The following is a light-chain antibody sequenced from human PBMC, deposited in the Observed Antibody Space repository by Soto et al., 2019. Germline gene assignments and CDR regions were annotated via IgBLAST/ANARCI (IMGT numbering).Light chain of an antibody. Sequence: DIQLTQSPSYLSASIGDRVTITCRASQSVRTFLNWYQQKPGLAPKLLISGAFSLHTGVPSRFECSGSGTDFALPHSKLQPEDFANYYCPQTYGPPMYPFCQGTKLEIK. CDR1: QSVRTF. V-gene: IGKV1-39*01. CDR2: GAF. J-gene: IGKJ2*01. CDR3: PQTYGPPMYP.